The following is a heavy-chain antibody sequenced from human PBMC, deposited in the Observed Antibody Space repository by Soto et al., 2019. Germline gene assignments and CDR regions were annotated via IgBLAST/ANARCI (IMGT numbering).Heavy chain of an antibody. CDR3: AREVIYGSVSYYSGQGVLYIEY. D-gene: IGHD3-10*01. CDR2: IYYSGST. Sequence: SETLSLTCTVSGGSISSCGYYWSWIRQHPGKGLEWIGYIYYSGSTYYNPSLKSRVTISVDTSKNQFSLKLSSVTAADTAVYYCAREVIYGSVSYYSGQGVLYIEYWGQGNLVTVPS. J-gene: IGHJ4*02. V-gene: IGHV4-31*03. CDR1: GGSISSCGYY.